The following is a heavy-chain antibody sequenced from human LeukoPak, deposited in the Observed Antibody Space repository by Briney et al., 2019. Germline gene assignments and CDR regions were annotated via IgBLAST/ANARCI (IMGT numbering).Heavy chain of an antibody. CDR1: GFTVSSNY. CDR2: IYSGGST. D-gene: IGHD1-26*01. V-gene: IGHV3-53*01. J-gene: IGHJ4*02. Sequence: QAGGSLRLSCAASGFTVSSNYMSWVRQAPGKGLEWVSVIYSGGSTYYADSVKGRFTISRDNSKNTLYLQMNSLRAEDTAVYYCARDLRGEVGATGGFDYWGQGTLVTVSS. CDR3: ARDLRGEVGATGGFDY.